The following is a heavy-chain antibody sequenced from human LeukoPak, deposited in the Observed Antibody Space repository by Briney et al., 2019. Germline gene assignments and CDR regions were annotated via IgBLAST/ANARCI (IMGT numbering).Heavy chain of an antibody. J-gene: IGHJ4*02. V-gene: IGHV3-23*01. Sequence: PGGSLRLSCAASGFTFSSYWMHWVRQAPGKGLEWVATVSGSDPSTYYADSVKGRFTISRDNSKNTLYMQMNSLRAEDTAVYYCTKFDAPSGRENYWGQGTLVTVSS. CDR2: VSGSDPST. CDR3: TKFDAPSGRENY. CDR1: GFTFSSYW.